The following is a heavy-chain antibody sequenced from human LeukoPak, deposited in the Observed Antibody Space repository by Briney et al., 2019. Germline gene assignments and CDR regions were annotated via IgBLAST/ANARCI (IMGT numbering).Heavy chain of an antibody. D-gene: IGHD5-12*01. J-gene: IGHJ4*02. CDR3: ARDPGSGYEEHFDY. Sequence: GGSLRLSCAASGFSFSSYWMTWVRQASGKGLEWVANIKPDGSKKYYVDSVKGRFTISRDNAKNSLYLQMNSLRAEDTAVYYCARDPGSGYEEHFDYWGQGTLVTVSS. CDR1: GFSFSSYW. CDR2: IKPDGSKK. V-gene: IGHV3-7*01.